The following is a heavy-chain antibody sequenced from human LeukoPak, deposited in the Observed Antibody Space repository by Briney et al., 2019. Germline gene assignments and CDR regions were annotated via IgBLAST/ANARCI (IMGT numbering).Heavy chain of an antibody. Sequence: ASVKVSCKASGYTFTSYYMHWVRQAPGQGLEWMGIINPSGGSTSYAQKFQGRVTMTRDMSTSTVYMELSSLRSEDTAVYYCARDSGSGYDLSYYYYMDVWGKGTTVTVSS. J-gene: IGHJ6*03. CDR3: ARDSGSGYDLSYYYYMDV. CDR1: GYTFTSYY. D-gene: IGHD5-12*01. CDR2: INPSGGST. V-gene: IGHV1-46*01.